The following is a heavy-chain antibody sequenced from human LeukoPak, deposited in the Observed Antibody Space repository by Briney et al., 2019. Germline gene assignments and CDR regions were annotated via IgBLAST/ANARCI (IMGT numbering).Heavy chain of an antibody. CDR2: IIPISGTT. CDR1: GGTFNSYA. CDR3: AREGPGARARWWGGGSDGVEASKPYDY. D-gene: IGHD2-15*01. Sequence: SVEVSCKASGGTFNSYAISWVRQAPGQGLEWMGRIIPISGTTNYAQKFQGRVTITADKSTSTAYMELSSLRSEDTAVYYCAREGPGARARWWGGGSDGVEASKPYDYWGQGTLVTVSS. J-gene: IGHJ4*02. V-gene: IGHV1-69*06.